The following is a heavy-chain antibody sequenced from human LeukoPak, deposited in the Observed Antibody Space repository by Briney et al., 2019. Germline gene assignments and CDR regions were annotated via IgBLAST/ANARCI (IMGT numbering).Heavy chain of an antibody. D-gene: IGHD3-10*01. CDR3: ARGMNYYGSGSPNKFYYFDY. Sequence: PSETLSLTCAVYGGSFSGYYWSWIRQPPGKGLEWIGEINHSVSTNYNPSLKSRVTISVDTSKNQFSLKLSSVTAADTAVYYCARGMNYYGSGSPNKFYYFDYWSQGTLVTVSS. CDR1: GGSFSGYY. CDR2: INHSVST. J-gene: IGHJ4*02. V-gene: IGHV4-34*01.